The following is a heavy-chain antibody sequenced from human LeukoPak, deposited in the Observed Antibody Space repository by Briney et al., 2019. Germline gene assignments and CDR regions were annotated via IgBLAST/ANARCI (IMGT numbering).Heavy chain of an antibody. J-gene: IGHJ3*02. CDR2: IYYSGST. Sequence: SETLSLTCTVSGGSISSGGYYWSWIRQHPGKGLEWIGYIYYSGSTYYNPSLKSRVTISVDTSKNQFSLKLSSVTAADTAVYYCAGEVSSGGYDAFDIWGQGTMVTVSP. CDR1: GGSISSGGYY. D-gene: IGHD5-12*01. CDR3: AGEVSSGGYDAFDI. V-gene: IGHV4-31*03.